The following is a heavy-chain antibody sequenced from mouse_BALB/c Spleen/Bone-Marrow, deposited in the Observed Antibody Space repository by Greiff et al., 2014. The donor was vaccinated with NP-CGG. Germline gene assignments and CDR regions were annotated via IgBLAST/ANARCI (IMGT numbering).Heavy chain of an antibody. D-gene: IGHD1-1*01. J-gene: IGHJ3*01. V-gene: IGHV14-3*02. CDR1: GFNIKDTY. CDR2: IDPANGNT. CDR3: AIYYYRSSGFAY. Sequence: DVKLQESGAELVKPGASVKLSCTASGFNIKDTYMHWVKQRPEQGLEWIGRIDPANGNTKYDPKFQGKATITADTSSNTAYLQLSSLTSEDTAVYYCAIYYYRSSGFAYWGQGTLVTVSA.